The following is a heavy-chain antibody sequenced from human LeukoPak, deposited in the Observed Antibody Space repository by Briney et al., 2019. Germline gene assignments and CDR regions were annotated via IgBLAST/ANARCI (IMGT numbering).Heavy chain of an antibody. CDR2: INHSGST. Sequence: SETLSLTCAVYGGSFSGYYWSWIRQAPGKGLEWIGEINHSGSTNYNPSLKSRVTISVDTSKNQFSLKLSSVTAADTAVYYCAGRIAVAGDYYYYGMDVWGQGTTVTVSS. D-gene: IGHD6-19*01. CDR3: AGRIAVAGDYYYYGMDV. V-gene: IGHV4-34*01. CDR1: GGSFSGYY. J-gene: IGHJ6*02.